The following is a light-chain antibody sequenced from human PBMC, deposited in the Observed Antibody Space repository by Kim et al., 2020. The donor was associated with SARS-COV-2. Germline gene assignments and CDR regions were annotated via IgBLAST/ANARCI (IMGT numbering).Light chain of an antibody. Sequence: SYELTQDPAVSVALGQTVRITCQGDSLRRYYASWYQQKPGQAPVLVIYGKNNRPSGIPDRFSGSSSGNTASLTITGAQAEDEADYYCNSRDSSGNHPDVF. J-gene: IGLJ1*01. V-gene: IGLV3-19*01. CDR2: GKN. CDR3: NSRDSSGNHPDV. CDR1: SLRRYY.